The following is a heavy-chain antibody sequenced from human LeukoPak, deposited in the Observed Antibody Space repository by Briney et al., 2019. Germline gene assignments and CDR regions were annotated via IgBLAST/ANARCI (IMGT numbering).Heavy chain of an antibody. CDR1: GGSFSGYY. CDR3: PRGTLGY. V-gene: IGHV4-34*01. J-gene: IGHJ4*02. CDR2: INHSGST. Sequence: SETLSLTCAVYGGSFSGYYWSWIRQPPVKGLEWIGEINHSGSTNYNPSLKSRVTISVDTSKNQFSLKLSSVTAADTAVYYCPRGTLGYWGQGTLVTVSS.